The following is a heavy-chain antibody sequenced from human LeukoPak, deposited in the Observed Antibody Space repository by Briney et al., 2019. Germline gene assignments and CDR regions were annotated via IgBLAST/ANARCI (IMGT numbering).Heavy chain of an antibody. V-gene: IGHV3-30*02. CDR1: GFTFSSYG. J-gene: IGHJ4*02. CDR3: AKDPGYSSGWPVFDC. D-gene: IGHD6-19*01. Sequence: GGSLRLSCAASGFTFSSYGMHWVRQAPGKGLEWVAFIRYDGSNKYYADSVKGRFTISRDNSKNTLYLQMNSLRAEDTAVYYCAKDPGYSSGWPVFDCWGQGTLVTVSS. CDR2: IRYDGSNK.